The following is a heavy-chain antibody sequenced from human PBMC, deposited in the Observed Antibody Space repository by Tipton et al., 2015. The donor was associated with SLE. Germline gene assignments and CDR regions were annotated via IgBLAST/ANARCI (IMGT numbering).Heavy chain of an antibody. J-gene: IGHJ5*02. CDR1: GGSISSGGYY. Sequence: TLSLTCTVSGGSISSGGYYWSWIRQHPGKGLEWIGYIYYSGSTYYNPSLKSRVTISVDTSKNQFSLKLSSVTAADTAVYYCARGGYSSTVNWFDPWGQGTLVTVSS. V-gene: IGHV4-31*03. CDR2: IYYSGST. D-gene: IGHD6-13*01. CDR3: ARGGYSSTVNWFDP.